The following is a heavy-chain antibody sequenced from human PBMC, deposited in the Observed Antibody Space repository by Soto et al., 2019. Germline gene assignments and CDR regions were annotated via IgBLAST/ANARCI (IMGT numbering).Heavy chain of an antibody. V-gene: IGHV4-34*01. D-gene: IGHD5-18*01. Sequence: SETLSLTCAVHDGSLNGYYWSWIRQPPGKGLEWIGEINHSGSTHFNPSLKSRVTMSIDTSKNQVSLTLNSVTAADTAVYFCARGVGYTYGFSGYWGQGTPVPVSS. CDR1: DGSLNGYY. J-gene: IGHJ4*02. CDR3: ARGVGYTYGFSGY. CDR2: INHSGST.